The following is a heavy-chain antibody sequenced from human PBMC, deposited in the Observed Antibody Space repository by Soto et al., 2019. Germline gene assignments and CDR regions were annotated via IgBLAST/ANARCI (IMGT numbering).Heavy chain of an antibody. CDR3: SISDSCYSISFASRTIFQSIFYF. J-gene: IGHJ4*02. V-gene: IGHV3-23*01. CDR1: GFTFSSYA. Sequence: GGSMRLSCAASGFTFSSYAMSWVSQDTGKGLEWVSAISGSGGSTYYADSVKGRFTISRDNSKNTLYLQMNSLRAEDTAVYYCSISDSCYSISFASRTIFQSIFYFWVQGTLVTFSS. CDR2: ISGSGGST. D-gene: IGHD6-13*01.